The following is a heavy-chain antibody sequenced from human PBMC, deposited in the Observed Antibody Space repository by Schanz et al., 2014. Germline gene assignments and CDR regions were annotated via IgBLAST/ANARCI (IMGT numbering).Heavy chain of an antibody. CDR2: IYSGGST. J-gene: IGHJ3*02. Sequence: EVQLVESGGGFVQPGGSLRLSCAASGFTFSNFGLHWVRQAPGKGLEWVAVIYSGGSTFYTDSVKGRFTISRDNSKNTLYLQMNSLIAEDTAVYYCAKCIGWYGRCAFDIWGQGTMVTVSS. CDR1: GFTFSNFG. CDR3: AKCIGWYGRCAFDI. V-gene: IGHV3-66*01. D-gene: IGHD6-19*01.